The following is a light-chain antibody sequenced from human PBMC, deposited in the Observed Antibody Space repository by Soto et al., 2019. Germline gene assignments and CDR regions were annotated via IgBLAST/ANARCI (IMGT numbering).Light chain of an antibody. CDR2: KAS. V-gene: IGKV1-5*03. CDR1: QSVSIW. Sequence: DIQMTQSPSTLSASVGDRVTITCRASQSVSIWLAGYQQKPGKAPKLLIYKASSLESGVPSRFSGSGSGTEFTLTISSLQPDDFATYYCQQYNTYSPWTFGQGTKVEI. J-gene: IGKJ1*01. CDR3: QQYNTYSPWT.